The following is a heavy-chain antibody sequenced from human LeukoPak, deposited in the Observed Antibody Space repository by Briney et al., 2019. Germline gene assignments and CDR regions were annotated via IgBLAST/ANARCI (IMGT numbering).Heavy chain of an antibody. CDR3: AKSAFVAGKSYYGMDV. CDR1: GFTFSSYG. J-gene: IGHJ6*02. D-gene: IGHD6-19*01. CDR2: ISYDGSNK. V-gene: IGHV3-30*18. Sequence: GGSLRLSCAASGFTFSSYGMHWVRQAPGKGLEWVAVISYDGSNKYYADSVKGRFTISRDNSKNTLYLQMNSLRAEDTAVYYCAKSAFVAGKSYYGMDVWGQGTTVTVSS.